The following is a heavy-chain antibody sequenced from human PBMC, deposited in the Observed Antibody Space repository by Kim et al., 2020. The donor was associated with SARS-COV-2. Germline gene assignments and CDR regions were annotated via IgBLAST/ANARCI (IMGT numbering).Heavy chain of an antibody. V-gene: IGHV4-39*01. CDR3: ARVVGAVNWYFDL. J-gene: IGHJ2*01. Sequence: NPSLKSRVTISVDTSKNQFSLKLSSVTAADTAVYYCARVVGAVNWYFDLWGRGTLVTVSS. D-gene: IGHD1-26*01.